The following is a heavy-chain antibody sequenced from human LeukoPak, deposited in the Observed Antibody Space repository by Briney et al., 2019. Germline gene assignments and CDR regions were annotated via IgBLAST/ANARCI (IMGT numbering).Heavy chain of an antibody. CDR3: ARGYSYGYFDY. J-gene: IGHJ4*02. V-gene: IGHV3-53*01. D-gene: IGHD5-18*01. CDR1: GFTVSSNY. CDR2: IYTVGNT. Sequence: VGSLRLSCAASGFTVSSNYMSWVRQAPGRGLEWVSVIYTVGNTYYAESVKGRFTISRDNSKNTLYLQMNSLRAEDTAVYYCARGYSYGYFDYWGQGTLVTVSS.